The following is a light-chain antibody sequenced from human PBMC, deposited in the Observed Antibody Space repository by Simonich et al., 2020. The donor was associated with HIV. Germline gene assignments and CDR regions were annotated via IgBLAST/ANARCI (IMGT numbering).Light chain of an antibody. CDR1: QSVSSSY. Sequence: EIVLTQSPGTLSLSPGERATLSCRASQSVSSSYLAWYQQKTGKAPRLLIYGASNRATGIPDRFSGSGSGTDFTLTISRLEPEDVAVYYCQQYGSSPPYTFGQGTKLEIK. V-gene: IGKV3-20*01. CDR3: QQYGSSPPYT. CDR2: GAS. J-gene: IGKJ2*01.